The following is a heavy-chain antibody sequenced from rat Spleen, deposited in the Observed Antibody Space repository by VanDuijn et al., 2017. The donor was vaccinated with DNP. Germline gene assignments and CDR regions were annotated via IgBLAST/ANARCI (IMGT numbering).Heavy chain of an antibody. J-gene: IGHJ3*01. CDR1: GFTFSDYN. D-gene: IGHD1-1*01. V-gene: IGHV5S10*01. CDR2: IIYDGSRT. Sequence: EVQLVESGGGLVQPGRSLKLSCVASGFTFSDYNMAWVRQAPKQGLEWVASIIYDGSRTYFRDSVKGRFSISRDNAKNSLYLQMDSLRSEDTATYYCTTRDYFTGPYNSFPYWGQGTLVTVSS. CDR3: TTRDYFTGPYNSFPY.